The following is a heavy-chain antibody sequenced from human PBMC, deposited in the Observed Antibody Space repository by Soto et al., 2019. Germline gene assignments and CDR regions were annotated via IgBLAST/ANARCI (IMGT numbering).Heavy chain of an antibody. CDR2: INPNSGGT. CDR3: ARGAPREAWGEYFDAFDI. D-gene: IGHD3-10*01. J-gene: IGHJ3*02. V-gene: IGHV1-2*04. Sequence: ASVKVSCKASGYTFTGYYMHWVRQAPGQGLEWMGWINPNSGGTNYAQKFQGWVTMTRDTSISTAYMELSRLRSDDTAVYYCARGAPREAWGEYFDAFDIWGQGTMVTVSS. CDR1: GYTFTGYY.